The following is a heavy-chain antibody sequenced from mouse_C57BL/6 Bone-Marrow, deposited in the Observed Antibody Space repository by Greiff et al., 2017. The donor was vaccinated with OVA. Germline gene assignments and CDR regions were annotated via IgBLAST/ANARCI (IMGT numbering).Heavy chain of an antibody. CDR2: IDPSDSYT. CDR3: ARYWRYPAWFAY. CDR1: GYTFTSYW. D-gene: IGHD2-14*01. V-gene: IGHV1-59*01. J-gene: IGHJ3*01. Sequence: QVQLQQPGAELVRPGTSVKLSCKASGYTFTSYWMHWVKQRPGQGLEWIGVIDPSDSYTNYNQKFKGKATLTVDTSSSTAYMQLSSLTSEDSAVYYGARYWRYPAWFAYWGQGTLVTVSA.